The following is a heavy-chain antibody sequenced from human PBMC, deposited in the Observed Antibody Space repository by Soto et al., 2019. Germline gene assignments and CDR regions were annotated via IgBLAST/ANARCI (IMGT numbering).Heavy chain of an antibody. CDR1: GFTFSSYE. CDR2: ISSSGSTI. Sequence: GGSLRLSCAASGFTFSSYEMNWVRQAPGKGLEWVSYISSSGSTIYYADSVKGRFTISRDNAKNSLYLQMNSLRAEDTAVYYCARPPREQWLSAFDIWGQGTMVTVSS. V-gene: IGHV3-48*03. J-gene: IGHJ3*02. D-gene: IGHD6-19*01. CDR3: ARPPREQWLSAFDI.